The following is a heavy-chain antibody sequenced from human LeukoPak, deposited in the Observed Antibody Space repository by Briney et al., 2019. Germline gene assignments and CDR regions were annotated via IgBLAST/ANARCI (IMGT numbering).Heavy chain of an antibody. Sequence: PGGSLRLSCAVSGFTFSTYWMSWVRQAPGKGLEWVASMKQDGSEKYYVDSVKGRFTISRDNAKNSLYLQMNSLRAEDTAVYYCARGGAPGFYFDYWGQGTLVTVSS. CDR2: MKQDGSEK. CDR1: GFTFSTYW. D-gene: IGHD3-10*01. V-gene: IGHV3-7*01. J-gene: IGHJ4*02. CDR3: ARGGAPGFYFDY.